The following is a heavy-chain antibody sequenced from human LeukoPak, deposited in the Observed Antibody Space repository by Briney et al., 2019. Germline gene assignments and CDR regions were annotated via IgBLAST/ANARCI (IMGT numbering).Heavy chain of an antibody. CDR2: IYYSGST. D-gene: IGHD4-23*01. V-gene: IGHV4-59*08. Sequence: PSETLSLTCTVSGGSISSYYWSWLRQPPGKGLEWIGYIYYSGSTNYNPSLKSRVTISVDTSKNQFSLKLSSVTAADTAVYYCARSTTVVTIFDYWGQGTLVTVSS. CDR1: GGSISSYY. J-gene: IGHJ4*02. CDR3: ARSTTVVTIFDY.